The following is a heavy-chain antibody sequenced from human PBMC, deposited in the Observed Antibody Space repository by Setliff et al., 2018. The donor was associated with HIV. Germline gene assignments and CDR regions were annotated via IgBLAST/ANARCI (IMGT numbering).Heavy chain of an antibody. CDR1: GFTFSSYG. J-gene: IGHJ4*02. V-gene: IGHV3-30*02. CDR3: ARVSTVTASFDY. CDR2: IRNDGSDK. Sequence: GSLRLSCAASGFTFSSYGLHWVRRAPGKGLEWVAFIRNDGSDKHYVESVKGRFTISRDNAKNPLYLQMNSLRAEDTAVYYCARVSTVTASFDYWGQGTLVTVSS. D-gene: IGHD2-21*02.